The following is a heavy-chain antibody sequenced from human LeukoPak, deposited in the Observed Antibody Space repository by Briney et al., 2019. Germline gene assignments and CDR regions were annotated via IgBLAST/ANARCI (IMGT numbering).Heavy chain of an antibody. CDR2: ISSSSSAT. CDR3: ARDRTGRPDY. D-gene: IGHD3/OR15-3a*01. Sequence: GGSLRLSCAASGFTFSSYSMNWVRQSPGKGLEWLSYISSSSSATYYADSVRGRFTISRDNAKNSLSLQMNSLRAEDTAVYYCARDRTGRPDYWGQGTLVTVSS. J-gene: IGHJ4*02. V-gene: IGHV3-48*04. CDR1: GFTFSSYS.